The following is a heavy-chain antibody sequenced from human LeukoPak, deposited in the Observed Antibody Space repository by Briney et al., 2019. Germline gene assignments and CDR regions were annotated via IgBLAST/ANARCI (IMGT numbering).Heavy chain of an antibody. J-gene: IGHJ6*02. CDR3: ARDSPPYSSSPYYYYGMDV. CDR1: GGTSSSYA. V-gene: IGHV1-69*04. CDR2: IIPILGIA. D-gene: IGHD6-13*01. Sequence: SVKVSCKASGGTSSSYAISWVRQAPGQGLEWMGRIIPILGIANYAQKFQGRVTITADKSTSTAYMELSSLRSEDTAVYYCARDSPPYSSSPYYYYGMDVWGQGTTVTVSS.